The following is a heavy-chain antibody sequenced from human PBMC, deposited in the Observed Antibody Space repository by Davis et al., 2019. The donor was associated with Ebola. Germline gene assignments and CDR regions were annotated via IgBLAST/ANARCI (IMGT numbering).Heavy chain of an antibody. CDR2: IKSDMSYI. V-gene: IGHV3-21*01. J-gene: IGHJ4*02. CDR3: ARGGAVAPD. Sequence: GGSLRLSCTASGFTFRSFDMNWVRQPPGGGLEWVASIKSDMSYIYYAASVRGRFTVSRDNAKNTLYLQMNSLRDEDKAVYFCARGGAVAPDWGPGTLVTVSS. D-gene: IGHD4-23*01. CDR1: GFTFRSFD.